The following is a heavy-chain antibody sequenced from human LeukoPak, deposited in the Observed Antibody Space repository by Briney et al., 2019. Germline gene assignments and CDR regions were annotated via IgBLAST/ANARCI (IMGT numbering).Heavy chain of an antibody. J-gene: IGHJ6*03. Sequence: GGSLRLSCAVSGFTFSSYATSWVRQAPGKGLEWVSLISGSAGSTYYADSVKGRFTISRDNSKNTLYLQMNSLRPEDTAVYYCAKKAVAGYYYYYMDVWGKGTTVTVSS. D-gene: IGHD6-19*01. CDR2: ISGSAGST. V-gene: IGHV3-23*01. CDR3: AKKAVAGYYYYYMDV. CDR1: GFTFSSYA.